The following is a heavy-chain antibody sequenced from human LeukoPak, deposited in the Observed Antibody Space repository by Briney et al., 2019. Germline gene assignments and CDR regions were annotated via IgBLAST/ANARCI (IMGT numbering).Heavy chain of an antibody. V-gene: IGHV1-46*01. CDR3: AITLAAAAICVY. J-gene: IGHJ4*02. D-gene: IGHD6-13*01. Sequence: ASVKVSCKASGYTFTGYYMHWVRQAPGQGLEWMGIINPSGGSTSYAQKFQGRVTMTRDTSTSTVYMELSSLRSEDTAVYYCAITLAAAAICVYWGQGTLVTVSS. CDR1: GYTFTGYY. CDR2: INPSGGST.